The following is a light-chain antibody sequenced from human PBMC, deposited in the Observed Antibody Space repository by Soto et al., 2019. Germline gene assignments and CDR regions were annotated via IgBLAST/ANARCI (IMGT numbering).Light chain of an antibody. J-gene: IGKJ5*01. CDR2: AAS. CDR1: PSISSY. Sequence: DIQMTQSPSSLSASVGDGVTITCRASPSISSYLNWYQQKPGKAPKLLIYAASSLQSGVPSRFSGSGSGTDFTLTISSLQPEDFATYYCQQSYSTPITFGQGTRLENK. V-gene: IGKV1-39*01. CDR3: QQSYSTPIT.